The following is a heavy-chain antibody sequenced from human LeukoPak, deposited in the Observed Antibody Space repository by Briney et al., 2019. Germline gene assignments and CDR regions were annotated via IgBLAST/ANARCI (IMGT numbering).Heavy chain of an antibody. J-gene: IGHJ4*02. Sequence: SGGSLRLSCAASGFAFSGYWMHWVRQTPEKGLVWVSRINSDGNTITYADSVKGRFTISRDNAKNTLYLQMNSLRAEDTAVYYCAKGGKWDVTPFDYWGQGTLVTVSS. CDR1: GFAFSGYW. D-gene: IGHD1-26*01. CDR2: INSDGNTI. V-gene: IGHV3-74*01. CDR3: AKGGKWDVTPFDY.